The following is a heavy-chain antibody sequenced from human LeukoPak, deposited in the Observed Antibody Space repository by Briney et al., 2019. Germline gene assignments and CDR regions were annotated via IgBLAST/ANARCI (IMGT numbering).Heavy chain of an antibody. V-gene: IGHV4-38-2*02. J-gene: IGHJ6*02. CDR1: GYSISSGYY. Sequence: PSETLSLTCTVSGYSISSGYYWGWIRQPPGKGLEWIGSIYHSGSTYYNPSLKSRVTISVDTSKNQFSLKPSSVTAADTAVYYCARDDRYPMVRGVRDYYYYGMDVWGQGTTVTVSS. CDR3: ARDDRYPMVRGVRDYYYYGMDV. D-gene: IGHD3-10*01. CDR2: IYHSGST.